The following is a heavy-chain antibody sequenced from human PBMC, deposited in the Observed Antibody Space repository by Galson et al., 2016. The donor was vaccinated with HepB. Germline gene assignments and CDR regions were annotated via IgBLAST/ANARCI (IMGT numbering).Heavy chain of an antibody. D-gene: IGHD3-10*02. CDR1: GVSISSRNW. CDR3: ATTDVGLPS. CDR2: IHHSGST. Sequence: SETLSLTCAVSGVSISSRNWWGWVRQPPGKGLEWVGEIHHSGSTNYNPSLKSRVTVSLDKSKNQFSLKLNSVTAADTAVYYCATTDVGLPSWGQGTLVTVSS. V-gene: IGHV4-4*02. J-gene: IGHJ5*02.